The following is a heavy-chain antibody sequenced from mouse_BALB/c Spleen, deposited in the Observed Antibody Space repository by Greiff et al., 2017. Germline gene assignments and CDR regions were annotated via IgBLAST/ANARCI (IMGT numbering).Heavy chain of an antibody. J-gene: IGHJ2*01. V-gene: IGHV3-2*02. CDR3: ALNWDGYFDY. CDR2: ISYSGST. D-gene: IGHD4-1*01. CDR1: GYSITSDYA. Sequence: EVQLQQSGPGLVKPSQSLSLTCTVTGYSITSDYAWNWIRQFPGNKLEWMGYISYSGSTSYNPSLKSRISITRDTSKNQFFLQLNSVTTEDTATYYCALNWDGYFDYWGQGTTLTVSS.